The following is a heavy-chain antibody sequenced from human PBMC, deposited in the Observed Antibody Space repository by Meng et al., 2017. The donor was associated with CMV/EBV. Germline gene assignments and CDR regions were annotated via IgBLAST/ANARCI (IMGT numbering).Heavy chain of an antibody. J-gene: IGHJ4*02. CDR3: ASSLTYPDY. V-gene: IGHV4-34*01. D-gene: IGHD2-15*01. CDR2: INHSGST. Sequence: GQLQQWGAGLLKPSETLSLTCAVYGGSFSGYYWSWIRQPPGKGLEWIGEINHSGSTNYNPSLKSRVTISVDTSKNQFSLKLSSVTAADTAVYYCASSLTYPDYWGQGTLVTVSS. CDR1: GGSFSGYY.